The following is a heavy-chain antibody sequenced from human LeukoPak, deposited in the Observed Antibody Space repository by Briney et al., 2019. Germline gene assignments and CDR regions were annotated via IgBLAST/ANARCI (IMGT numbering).Heavy chain of an antibody. J-gene: IGHJ5*02. D-gene: IGHD3-9*01. CDR2: IYYSGST. Sequence: SETLSLTCTVSGGSISSYYWSWIRQPPGKGLEWIGYIYYSGSTNYNPSLKSRVTISVDTSKNQFSLKLSSVTAADTAVYYCARMHYDILTGQGWFDPWGQGTLVTVSS. CDR3: ARMHYDILTGQGWFDP. CDR1: GGSISSYY. V-gene: IGHV4-59*01.